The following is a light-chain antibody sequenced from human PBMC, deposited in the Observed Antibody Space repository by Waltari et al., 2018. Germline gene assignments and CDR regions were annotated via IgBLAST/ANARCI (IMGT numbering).Light chain of an antibody. CDR1: QSVGRS. Sequence: EIVLTQSPGTLSLSPGERAILSCRASQSVGRSLGWYQQKNGQAPRLLIYDASTRATGIPDRVSGGGSGTDFSLTISRLEPEDFAVYYCQMYVRLPATFGQGTKVEI. V-gene: IGKV3-20*01. J-gene: IGKJ1*01. CDR3: QMYVRLPAT. CDR2: DAS.